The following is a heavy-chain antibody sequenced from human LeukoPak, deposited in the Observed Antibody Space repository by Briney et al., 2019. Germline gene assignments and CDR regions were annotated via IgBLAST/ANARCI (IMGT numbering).Heavy chain of an antibody. V-gene: IGHV4-59*12. Sequence: PSETLSLTCTVSGGSISSYYWGWIRQPPGKGLEWIGYIYYSGSTNYNPSLESRVTISVDTSRNQFSLKLSSVTAADTAVYYCVRAQLRWPYDAFDIWGQGTMVTASS. CDR3: VRAQLRWPYDAFDI. CDR1: GGSISSYY. D-gene: IGHD4-23*01. CDR2: IYYSGST. J-gene: IGHJ3*02.